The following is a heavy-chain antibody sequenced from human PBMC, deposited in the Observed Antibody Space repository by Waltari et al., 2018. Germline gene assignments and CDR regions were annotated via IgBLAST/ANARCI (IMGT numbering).Heavy chain of an antibody. J-gene: IGHJ4*02. Sequence: QVQLVQSGAEGKKPGSSLKVSCKASGGTFSSSATIWERQAPGQGLEWMGGIIPIFGTANYAQKFQGRVTITADESTSTAYMELSSLRSEDTAVYYCARGESGYALTFFDYWGQGTLVTVSS. CDR2: IIPIFGTA. V-gene: IGHV1-69*01. D-gene: IGHD5-12*01. CDR1: GGTFSSSA. CDR3: ARGESGYALTFFDY.